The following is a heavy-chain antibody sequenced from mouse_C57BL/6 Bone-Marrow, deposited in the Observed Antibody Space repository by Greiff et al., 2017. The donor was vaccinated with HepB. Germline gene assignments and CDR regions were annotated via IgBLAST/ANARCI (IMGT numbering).Heavy chain of an antibody. V-gene: IGHV1-19*01. CDR2: INPYNGGT. D-gene: IGHD1-1*01. CDR3: AHLLRSMDY. J-gene: IGHJ4*01. Sequence: SGPVLVKPGASVKMSCKASGYTFTDYYMNWVKQSHGKSLEWIGVINPYNGGTSYNQKFKGKATLTVDKSSSTAYMELNSLTSEDSAVYYCAHLLRSMDYWGQGTSVTVSS. CDR1: GYTFTDYY.